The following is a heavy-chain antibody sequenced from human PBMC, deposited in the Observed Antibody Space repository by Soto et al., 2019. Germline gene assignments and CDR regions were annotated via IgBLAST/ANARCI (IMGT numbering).Heavy chain of an antibody. Sequence: GGSLRLSCAASGFTFSSYAMHWVRQAPGKGLEWVAVISYDGSNKYYADSVKGRFTISRDNSKNTLYLQMNSLRAEDTAVYYCARDSLSLYGSYFDYWGQGTLVTVSS. V-gene: IGHV3-30-3*01. CDR1: GFTFSSYA. CDR2: ISYDGSNK. D-gene: IGHD4-17*01. J-gene: IGHJ4*02. CDR3: ARDSLSLYGSYFDY.